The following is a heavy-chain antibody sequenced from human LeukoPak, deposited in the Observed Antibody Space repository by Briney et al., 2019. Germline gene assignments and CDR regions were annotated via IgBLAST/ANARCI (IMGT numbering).Heavy chain of an antibody. CDR1: GGTFSSYA. CDR3: AKEGTASKPSDLDH. Sequence: SVKVSCKASGGTFSSYAISWVRQAPGQGLEWMGRIIPIFGTANYAQKFQGRVTITTDESTSTAYMELSSLTSEDTAVYYCAKEGTASKPSDLDHWGQGILVTVSS. CDR2: IIPIFGTA. J-gene: IGHJ4*02. D-gene: IGHD1/OR15-1a*01. V-gene: IGHV1-69*05.